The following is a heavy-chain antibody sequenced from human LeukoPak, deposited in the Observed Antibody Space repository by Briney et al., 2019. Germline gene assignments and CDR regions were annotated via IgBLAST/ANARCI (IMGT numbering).Heavy chain of an antibody. CDR2: ISYDGSNK. Sequence: GGSLRLSCAASGFTFSSYAMHWVRQAPGKGLEWVAVISYDGSNKYYADSVKGRFTISRDNSKNTLYLQMNSLRAEDTAVYYCARDRRIAAAGLFDYWDQGTLVTVSS. CDR1: GFTFSSYA. V-gene: IGHV3-30*01. CDR3: ARDRRIAAAGLFDY. J-gene: IGHJ4*02. D-gene: IGHD6-13*01.